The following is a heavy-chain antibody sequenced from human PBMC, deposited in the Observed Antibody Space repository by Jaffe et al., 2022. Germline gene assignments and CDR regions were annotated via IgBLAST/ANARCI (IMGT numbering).Heavy chain of an antibody. CDR2: ISSSGTTI. Sequence: QVQLVESGGGLVKPGGSLRLSCAASGFMFSDYYINWIRQAPGKGLEWVSHISSSGTTIYYGDSVKGRFTISRDNAKNSLYLQMNSLRAEDTAVYYCARAYSSGWYGAFDIWGQGTMVTVSS. D-gene: IGHD6-19*01. CDR3: ARAYSSGWYGAFDI. J-gene: IGHJ3*02. V-gene: IGHV3-11*01. CDR1: GFMFSDYY.